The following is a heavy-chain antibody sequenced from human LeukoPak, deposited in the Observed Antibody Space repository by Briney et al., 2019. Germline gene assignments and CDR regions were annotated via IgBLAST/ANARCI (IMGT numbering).Heavy chain of an antibody. CDR1: GFTFGDYA. CDR3: TRYGSSGWNYYFDY. Sequence: GGSLRLSCTASGFTFGDYAMSWVRQAPGKGLEWVGFIRSKAYGGTTEYAASVKGRFTIPRDDSKSIAYLQMNSLKTEDTAVYYCTRYGSSGWNYYFDYWGKGTLVTVSS. V-gene: IGHV3-49*04. J-gene: IGHJ4*02. D-gene: IGHD6-19*01. CDR2: IRSKAYGGTT.